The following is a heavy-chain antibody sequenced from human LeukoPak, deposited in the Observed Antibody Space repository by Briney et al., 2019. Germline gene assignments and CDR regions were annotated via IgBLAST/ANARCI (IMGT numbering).Heavy chain of an antibody. D-gene: IGHD3-9*01. CDR2: VSTYNGDT. V-gene: IGHV1-18*01. J-gene: IGHJ2*01. CDR1: GYTFTTYG. Sequence: GASVKVSCKTSGYTFTTYGVSWVRQAPGQGLEWMGWVSTYNGDTKYAQKLQGRVTMTTDTSTSTAYMELRSLTSDDTAVYYCARDLDWVCDLWGRGTLVTVSS. CDR3: ARDLDWVCDL.